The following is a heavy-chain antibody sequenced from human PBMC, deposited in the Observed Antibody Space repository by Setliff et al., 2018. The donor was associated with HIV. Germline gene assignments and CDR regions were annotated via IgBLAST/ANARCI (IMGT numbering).Heavy chain of an antibody. D-gene: IGHD6-19*01. CDR3: AAFDSGRDV. CDR2: IHPTGHI. V-gene: IGHV4-34*01. J-gene: IGHJ4*02. CDR1: GGSLSSYY. Sequence: SETLSLTCVAYGGSLSSYYWNWIRQTPGKGLEWIGEIHPTGHINYNPSYKSRVTVSLDTSKIQFSLKLNSVTAADTGVYYCAAFDSGRDVWGQGTLVTVS.